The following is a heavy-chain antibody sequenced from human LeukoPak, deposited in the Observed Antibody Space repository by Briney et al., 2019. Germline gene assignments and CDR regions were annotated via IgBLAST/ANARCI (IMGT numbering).Heavy chain of an antibody. CDR3: ARTYMTSARFDP. D-gene: IGHD2-21*02. Sequence: SQTLSPTCTVSGGSIRSGGYYWSWIRHHPGKGLEWIGYIHYSGSTYYNPSLKSRVTISVDTSKNQFSLKLRYVTAADTAVYYCARTYMTSARFDPWGQGTLVTVSS. J-gene: IGHJ5*02. V-gene: IGHV4-31*03. CDR1: GGSIRSGGYY. CDR2: IHYSGST.